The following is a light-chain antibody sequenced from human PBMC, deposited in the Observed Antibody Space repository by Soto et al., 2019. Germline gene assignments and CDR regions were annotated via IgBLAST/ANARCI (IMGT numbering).Light chain of an antibody. J-gene: IGKJ5*01. CDR1: QSVSSN. V-gene: IGKV3-20*01. Sequence: IVLTQSPVTLSLSPGERATLSCRASQSVSSNLAWYQQKPGQAPRLLIYGTSDRATGTPDRFSGSGSGTDFTLTISRLEPEDSAVYYCQQFDDSVTFGQGTRLEIK. CDR3: QQFDDSVT. CDR2: GTS.